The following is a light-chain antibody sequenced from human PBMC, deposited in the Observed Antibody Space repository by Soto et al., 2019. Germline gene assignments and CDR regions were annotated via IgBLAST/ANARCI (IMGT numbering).Light chain of an antibody. CDR1: QDVNIW. Sequence: DIQVTQSPSTLSAYVGDRVIITCRASQDVNIWLAWYQQRPRKAPKLLIYKTSSLESGVPSRFSGSGSGTEFTLTISSLEPDDSGTYFCLQYNSYPYTFGQGTKVDIK. CDR2: KTS. J-gene: IGKJ2*01. V-gene: IGKV1-5*03. CDR3: LQYNSYPYT.